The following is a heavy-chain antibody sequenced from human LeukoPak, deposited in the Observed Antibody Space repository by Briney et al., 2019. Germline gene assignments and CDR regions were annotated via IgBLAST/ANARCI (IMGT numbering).Heavy chain of an antibody. V-gene: IGHV3-23*01. CDR2: ISGSGGAT. CDR1: GFTFRSYA. Sequence: GGSLRLSCEASGFTFRSYAMSWVRQAPGKGLEWVSAISGSGGATYYADSVMGRFTISRDNSRNMLYLQMNSLRAEDTAVYYCAKGTIFGVVTPFDYWGQGTLVTVSS. D-gene: IGHD3-3*01. CDR3: AKGTIFGVVTPFDY. J-gene: IGHJ4*02.